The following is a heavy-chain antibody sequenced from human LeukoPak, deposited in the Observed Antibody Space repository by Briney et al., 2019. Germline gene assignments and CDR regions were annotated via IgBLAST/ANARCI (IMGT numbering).Heavy chain of an antibody. Sequence: GGPLRLSCAASGFTSSDYTMNWVRQAPGKGLEWVSGISVSDDSTYYADSVKGRFTMSRDNSNNMLYLQMNSLRAEDTAVYYCAKDRYCSSTNCPYDYWGQGTLVTVSS. V-gene: IGHV3-23*01. CDR3: AKDRYCSSTNCPYDY. D-gene: IGHD2-2*01. J-gene: IGHJ4*02. CDR2: ISVSDDST. CDR1: GFTSSDYT.